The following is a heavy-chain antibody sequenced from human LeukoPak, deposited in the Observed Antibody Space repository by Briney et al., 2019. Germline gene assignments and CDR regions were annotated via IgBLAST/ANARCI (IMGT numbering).Heavy chain of an antibody. CDR2: INPNSGGT. V-gene: IGHV1-2*02. CDR1: GYTFTGYH. CDR3: ARSRYGYSTSWFSY. Sequence: GASMKVSCKASGYTFTGYHIHWVRQAPGQGLEWMGWINPNSGGTNFAQKFQGRVTMTRDTSISTTYMELSSLNSDDTAVYYGARSRYGYSTSWFSYWGQGTLVTVSS. D-gene: IGHD6-13*01. J-gene: IGHJ4*02.